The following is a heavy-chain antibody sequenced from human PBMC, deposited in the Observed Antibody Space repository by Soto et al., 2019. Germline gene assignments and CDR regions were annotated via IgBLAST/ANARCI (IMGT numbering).Heavy chain of an antibody. D-gene: IGHD3-3*01. CDR2: IYYSGST. Sequence: SETLSLTCTVSGGSISTYYWSWIRQPPGKGLEWIGYIYYSGSTNYNPSLKSRVTISVDTSKNQFSLKLSSVTAADTAVYYCARGGWRHIDYWGQGTLVTISS. V-gene: IGHV4-59*08. CDR1: GGSISTYY. CDR3: ARGGWRHIDY. J-gene: IGHJ4*02.